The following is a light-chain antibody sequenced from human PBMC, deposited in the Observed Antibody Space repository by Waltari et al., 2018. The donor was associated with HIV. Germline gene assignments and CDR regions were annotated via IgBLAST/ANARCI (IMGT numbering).Light chain of an antibody. Sequence: EIVMMQSPATLSVSPGERATLSCRASQSISSHLAWYQQRPGQAPRLLIYDASTRATGVPARFSGSGSGTEFTLTISSLQPIDFAVYYCQQYNNWPQLTFGGGTKVEIK. CDR3: QQYNNWPQLT. CDR2: DAS. J-gene: IGKJ4*01. V-gene: IGKV3-15*01. CDR1: QSISSH.